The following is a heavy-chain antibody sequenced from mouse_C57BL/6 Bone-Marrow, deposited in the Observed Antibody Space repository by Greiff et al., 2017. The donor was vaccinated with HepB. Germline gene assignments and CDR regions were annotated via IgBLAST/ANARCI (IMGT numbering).Heavy chain of an antibody. CDR3: VKAVSSGSSYTWFAY. CDR1: GFTFNDYQ. CDR2: IRNKANGYTT. V-gene: IGHV7-4*01. D-gene: IGHD1-1*01. J-gene: IGHJ3*01. Sequence: EVKLVESGGGLVQPGASLRLSCAASGFTFNDYQMSWVRQAPGKAPEWLALIRNKANGYTTEYTASVKGRFTISRDNSQNILYIQMNTLRAEDSATYYCVKAVSSGSSYTWFAYWGQGTLVTVSA.